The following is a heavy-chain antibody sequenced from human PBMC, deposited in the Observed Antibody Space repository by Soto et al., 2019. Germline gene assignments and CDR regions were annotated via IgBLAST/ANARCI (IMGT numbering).Heavy chain of an antibody. CDR1: GGSISSYY. Sequence: SETLSLTCTVSGGSISSYYWSWIRQPPGKGLEWIGYIYYSGSTNYSPSLKSRVTISVDTSKNQFSLKLSSVTAADTAVYYCATGSKVGDLGYWGQGTLVTVSS. V-gene: IGHV4-59*01. CDR2: IYYSGST. J-gene: IGHJ4*02. CDR3: ATGSKVGDLGY. D-gene: IGHD3-16*01.